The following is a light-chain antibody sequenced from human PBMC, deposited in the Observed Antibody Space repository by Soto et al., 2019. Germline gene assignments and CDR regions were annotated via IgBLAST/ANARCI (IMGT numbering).Light chain of an antibody. V-gene: IGKV3-20*01. CDR3: QQYGSSSLT. CDR1: QSVSSNY. J-gene: IGKJ2*01. CDR2: GAS. Sequence: EIVLTQTPGTLSLSPGESAALSCRASQSVSSNYVAWYQQKPGQAPRLLIYGASSRATGIPDRFSGSGSGTDFTLTISRLEPEDFAVYYCQQYGSSSLTFGQGTNLEIK.